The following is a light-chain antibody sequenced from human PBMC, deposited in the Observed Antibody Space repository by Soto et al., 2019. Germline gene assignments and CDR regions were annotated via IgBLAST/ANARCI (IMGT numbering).Light chain of an antibody. J-gene: IGKJ5*01. CDR3: QQCGSSPIT. CDR1: QSVSNKY. CDR2: GAS. V-gene: IGKV3-20*01. Sequence: IVLTQSPGTLSLSPGERATLSCRASQSVSNKYLAWYQQKHGQAPRLVMYGASSRATGIPDRFSGSVSGTDGTITISRLETEDGSVYYCQQCGSSPITFGQGTRLEI.